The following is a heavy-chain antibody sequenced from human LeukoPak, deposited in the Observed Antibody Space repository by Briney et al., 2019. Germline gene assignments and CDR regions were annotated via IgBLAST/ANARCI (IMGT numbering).Heavy chain of an antibody. J-gene: IGHJ4*02. CDR1: GFTFSSYG. D-gene: IGHD6-19*01. Sequence: GGSLRLSCAASGFTFSSYGMHWVRQAPGKGLEWVAVISYDGSNKYYADSVKGRFTISRDNSKNTLYLQMNSLRAEDTAVYYCARVRVPSSGWDYWGQGTLVTVSS. CDR3: ARVRVPSSGWDY. CDR2: ISYDGSNK. V-gene: IGHV3-30*19.